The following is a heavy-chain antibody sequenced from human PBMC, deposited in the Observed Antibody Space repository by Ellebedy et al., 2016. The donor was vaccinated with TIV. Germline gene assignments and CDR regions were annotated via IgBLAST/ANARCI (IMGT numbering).Heavy chain of an antibody. CDR2: ISGSGGTT. Sequence: GGSLRLSCAASGFSFSSYAMSWVRQAPGKGLEWVSGISGSGGTTNYADSVKGRFTISRDNAKNSLYLQMNSLRAEDTAVYYCAAIAARPGGYYYYYGMDVWGQGTTVTVSS. V-gene: IGHV3-23*01. CDR1: GFSFSSYA. J-gene: IGHJ6*02. D-gene: IGHD6-6*01. CDR3: AAIAARPGGYYYYYGMDV.